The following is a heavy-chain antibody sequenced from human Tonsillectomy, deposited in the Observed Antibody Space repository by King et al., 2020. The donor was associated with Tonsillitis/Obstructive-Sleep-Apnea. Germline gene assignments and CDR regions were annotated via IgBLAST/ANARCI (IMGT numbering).Heavy chain of an antibody. D-gene: IGHD6-6*01. CDR3: AVGSSQIS. CDR1: GFTVSGDY. CDR2: IYNGVGGNT. J-gene: IGHJ5*02. Sequence: VQLVESGGGVMQPGGSLTLSCAASGFTVSGDYMSWVRQAPGKGLEWVSVIYNGVGGNTYYADSVKGRFTISRDTCKNALYLQMNSLRADDSAVYYCAVGSSQISWGQGTPVTVSS. V-gene: IGHV3-53*01.